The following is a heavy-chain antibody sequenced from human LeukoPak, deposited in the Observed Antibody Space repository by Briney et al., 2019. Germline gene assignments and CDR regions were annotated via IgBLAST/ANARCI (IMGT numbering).Heavy chain of an antibody. Sequence: ASVKVSCKASVGTFSSYAISWVRQAPGQGLEWMGGIIPIFGTANYAQKFQGRVTITTDESTSTAYMELSSLRSEDTAVYYCARGEDYSSSSQYYYYYIDVCGRGTTVTVSS. CDR3: ARGEDYSSSSQYYYYYIDV. V-gene: IGHV1-69*05. CDR2: IIPIFGTA. CDR1: VGTFSSYA. J-gene: IGHJ6*03. D-gene: IGHD6-6*01.